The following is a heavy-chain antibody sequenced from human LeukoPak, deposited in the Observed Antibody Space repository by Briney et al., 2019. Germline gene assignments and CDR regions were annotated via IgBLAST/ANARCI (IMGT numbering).Heavy chain of an antibody. D-gene: IGHD2-21*01. CDR3: ARGRRLLLRSGYFDL. CDR2: INHSGST. CDR1: GGSISGYY. Sequence: PSETLSLTCAVYGGSISGYYWSWIRQPPGKGLEWIGEINHSGSTNYNPSLKSRVTISVDTSKNQFSLKLSSVTAADTAVYYCARGRRLLLRSGYFDLWGRGTLVTVSS. V-gene: IGHV4-34*01. J-gene: IGHJ2*01.